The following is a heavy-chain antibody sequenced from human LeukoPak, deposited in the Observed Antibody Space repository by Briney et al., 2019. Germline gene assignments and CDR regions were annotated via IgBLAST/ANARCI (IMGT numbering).Heavy chain of an antibody. CDR1: GGSISSYY. D-gene: IGHD4-11*01. Sequence: SETVSLTCTVSGGSISSYYWSWIRQPAGKGLEWIGRIYTSGSTNYNPSLKSRVTMSVDTSKNQFSLKLSSVTAADTAVYYCARGLPVTERLYYYYYGMDVWGQGTTVTVSS. V-gene: IGHV4-4*07. CDR3: ARGLPVTERLYYYYYGMDV. J-gene: IGHJ6*02. CDR2: IYTSGST.